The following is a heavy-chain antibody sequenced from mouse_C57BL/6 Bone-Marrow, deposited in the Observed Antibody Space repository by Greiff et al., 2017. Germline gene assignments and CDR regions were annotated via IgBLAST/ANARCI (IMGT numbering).Heavy chain of an antibody. CDR1: GYTFTSYG. Sequence: VPLQQSGAELARPGASVQLSCKASGYTFTSYGLSWVKQRTGQGLEWIGEFYPRSGNPYYNEKFKGKATLTADKSSSTAYMELRSLTSEDSAVYFCARQRRGAYGGQGTLGTVSA. CDR2: FYPRSGNP. J-gene: IGHJ3*01. CDR3: ARQRRGAY. V-gene: IGHV1-81*01.